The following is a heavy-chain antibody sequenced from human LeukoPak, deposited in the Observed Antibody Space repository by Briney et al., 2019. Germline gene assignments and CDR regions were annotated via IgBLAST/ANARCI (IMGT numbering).Heavy chain of an antibody. CDR3: AKEQLQVIEVFFDY. J-gene: IGHJ4*02. D-gene: IGHD2-2*01. Sequence: GGSLRLSCAASGFTFSSYALSWVRQAPGKGLEWVSAITGSGATAYYADSVQGHFTISRDNSKNTLYLQLNNVRAEDTAVYFCAKEQLQVIEVFFDYWGQGTLVTVSS. CDR2: ITGSGATA. V-gene: IGHV3-23*01. CDR1: GFTFSSYA.